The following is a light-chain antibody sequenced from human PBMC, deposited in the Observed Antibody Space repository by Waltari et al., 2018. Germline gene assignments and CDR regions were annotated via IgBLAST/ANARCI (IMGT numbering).Light chain of an antibody. Sequence: QSALTQPASVSGSPGQSITISCPGSSSDVGGNNYIFWYQQHPGKAPKLLIYDVSNRPSGVSNRFSGSKSGNPASLTISGLQAEDEADYYCASYISSSTLELFGGGTSLTVL. CDR3: ASYISSSTLEL. CDR1: SSDVGGNNY. V-gene: IGLV2-14*03. CDR2: DVS. J-gene: IGLJ2*01.